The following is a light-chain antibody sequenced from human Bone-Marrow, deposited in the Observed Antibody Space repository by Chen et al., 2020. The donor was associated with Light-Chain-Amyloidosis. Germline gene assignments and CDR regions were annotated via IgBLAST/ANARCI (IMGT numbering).Light chain of an antibody. Sequence: QSALTQPAPVSGSPGQSITISCTGASNNVGGFNLVSWYQQHPGKAPRLMFYEVNKPPSGVSNRFSAFKSGNTASLTISALQAEDEADYSCCSYAGDSALVFGGGTKLPVL. J-gene: IGLJ2*01. CDR1: SNNVGGFNL. CDR3: CSYAGDSALV. CDR2: EVN. V-gene: IGLV2-23*02.